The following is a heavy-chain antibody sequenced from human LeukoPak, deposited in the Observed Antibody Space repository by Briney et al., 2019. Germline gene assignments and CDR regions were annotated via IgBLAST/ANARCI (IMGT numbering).Heavy chain of an antibody. Sequence: GESLKISCKGSGYSFTSYWIGWVRQMPGKSLEWMGIIYPGDSDTRYSPSFQGQVTISADKSISTAYLQWSSLKASDTAMYYCARFGAYNWNYGFPFDYWGQGTLVTVSS. CDR3: ARFGAYNWNYGFPFDY. V-gene: IGHV5-51*01. J-gene: IGHJ4*02. CDR1: GYSFTSYW. CDR2: IYPGDSDT. D-gene: IGHD1-7*01.